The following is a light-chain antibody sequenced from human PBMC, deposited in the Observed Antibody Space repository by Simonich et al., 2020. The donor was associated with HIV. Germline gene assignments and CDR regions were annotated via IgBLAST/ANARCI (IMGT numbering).Light chain of an antibody. CDR3: AVWDDSLSGPV. J-gene: IGLJ3*02. Sequence: QSVLTQPPSASGTPGQRVTISCSGSSSNIGSNYVYWYQPLPGTAPKLLIYRNNQRPSGVPDRFSGSKSGTSASLAISGLRSEDEADYYCAVWDDSLSGPVFGGGTKLTVL. CDR1: SSNIGSNY. V-gene: IGLV1-47*01. CDR2: RNN.